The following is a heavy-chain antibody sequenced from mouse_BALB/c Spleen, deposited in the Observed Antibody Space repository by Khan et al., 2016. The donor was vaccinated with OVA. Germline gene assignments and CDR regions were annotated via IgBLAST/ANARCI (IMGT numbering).Heavy chain of an antibody. CDR1: GFNIKDYY. V-gene: IGHV14-1*02. CDR2: IDPENGNS. D-gene: IGHD2-3*01. CDR3: ARDGYSPWFAY. J-gene: IGHJ3*01. Sequence: VQLQQSGTELVRPGALVKLSCKTSGFNIKDYYMHWVKQRPEQGLEWIGWIDPENGNSIYDPKFQGKASLTADTSSNTAYLQLSSLTSEDTAVDYCARDGYSPWFAYWGQGTLVAVSA.